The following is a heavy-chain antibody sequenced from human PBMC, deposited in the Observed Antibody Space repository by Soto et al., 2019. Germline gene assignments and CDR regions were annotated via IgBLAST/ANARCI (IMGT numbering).Heavy chain of an antibody. V-gene: IGHV1-69*01. CDR2: IIPVFDTV. CDR3: AGGGSGYVWFNEF. Sequence: QEQLVQSGAEVKKSGSSVKVSCKDTGGLFSSYAVSWVRQAPGQGLEWMGGIIPVFDTVYYAQKFQGRVTDSRDESPKTAFLGPSRLESEETAIYYWAGGGSGYVWFNEFWGQGTLVTVSS. CDR1: GGLFSSYA. D-gene: IGHD3-22*01. J-gene: IGHJ1*01.